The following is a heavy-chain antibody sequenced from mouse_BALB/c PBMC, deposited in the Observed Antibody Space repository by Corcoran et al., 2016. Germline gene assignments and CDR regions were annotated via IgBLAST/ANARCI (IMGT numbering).Heavy chain of an antibody. Sequence: QVTLKESGPGILQPSQTLSLTYSFSGFSLSTSGMGVSWIRQPSGKGLEWLAHIYWDDDKRYNPSLKSRLTISKDTSSNQVFLKITSVDTADTARYYCARRAYYYAMDYWGQGTSVTVSS. J-gene: IGHJ4*01. V-gene: IGHV8-12*01. CDR1: GFSLSTSGMG. CDR3: ARRAYYYAMDY. CDR2: IYWDDDK.